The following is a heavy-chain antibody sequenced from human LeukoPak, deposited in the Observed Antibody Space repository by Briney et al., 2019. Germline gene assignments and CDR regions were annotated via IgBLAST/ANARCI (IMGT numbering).Heavy chain of an antibody. J-gene: IGHJ4*02. D-gene: IGHD3-16*02. CDR2: ISSSSYR. V-gene: IGHV3-21*01. Sequence: GGSLRLSCAASGFTFSSYSMNWVRQAPGKGLEWVSSISSSSYRYYADSVKGRFTISRDNAKNSLYLQMNSLRAEDTAVYYCARDAYAYDYVWGSYRYTPYYFDYWGQGTLVTVSS. CDR3: ARDAYAYDYVWGSYRYTPYYFDY. CDR1: GFTFSSYS.